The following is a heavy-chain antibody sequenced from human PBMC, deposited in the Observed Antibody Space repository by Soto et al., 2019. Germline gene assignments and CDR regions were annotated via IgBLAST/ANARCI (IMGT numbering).Heavy chain of an antibody. D-gene: IGHD3-10*01. V-gene: IGHV4-34*01. CDR2: INHSGST. J-gene: IGHJ6*02. CDR1: GGSFSGYY. Sequence: QVQLQQWGAGLLKPSETLSLTCAVYGGSFSGYYWSWIRQPPGKGLEWIGEINHSGSTNYNPSLKSRVTISVDTSKKQFSLKLSSVNAADTAVYYCARYGGYYYGMDVWGQGTTVTVSS. CDR3: ARYGGYYYGMDV.